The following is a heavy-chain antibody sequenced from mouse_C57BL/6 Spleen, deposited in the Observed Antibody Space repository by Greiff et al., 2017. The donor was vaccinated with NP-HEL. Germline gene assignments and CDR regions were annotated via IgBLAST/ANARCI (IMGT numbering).Heavy chain of an antibody. Sequence: EVKLQESGGGLVKPGGSLKLSCAASGFTFSSYAMSWVRQTPEKRLEWVATISDGGSYTYYPDNVKGRFTISRDNAKNNLYLQMSHLKSEDTAMYYCEGAMDYWGQGTSVTVSS. CDR3: EGAMDY. CDR2: ISDGGSYT. V-gene: IGHV5-4*03. J-gene: IGHJ4*01. CDR1: GFTFSSYA.